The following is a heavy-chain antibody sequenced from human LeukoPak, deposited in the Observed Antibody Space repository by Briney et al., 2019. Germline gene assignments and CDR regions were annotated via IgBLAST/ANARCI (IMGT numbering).Heavy chain of an antibody. CDR2: ISSSSSYI. CDR3: ARDSQYCSSTSCYLDY. V-gene: IGHV3-21*01. CDR1: GFTFSSYS. D-gene: IGHD2-2*01. Sequence: GGSLRLSCAASGFTFSSYSMNWVRQAPGKGLEWVSSISSSSSYIYYADSVKGRFTISRDNAKNSLYLQMNSLRAEDTAVYYCARDSQYCSSTSCYLDYWGQGTLVTVSS. J-gene: IGHJ4*02.